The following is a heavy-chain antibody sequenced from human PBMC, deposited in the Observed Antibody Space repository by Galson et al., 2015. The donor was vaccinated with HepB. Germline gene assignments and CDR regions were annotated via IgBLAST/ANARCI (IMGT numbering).Heavy chain of an antibody. D-gene: IGHD3-22*01. CDR2: ISYDGSNK. CDR3: ARDGNYYDSSGYPFDY. CDR1: GFTFSSYA. Sequence: SLRLSCAASGFTFSSYAMHWVRQAPGKGLERVAVISYDGSNKYYADSVKGRFTISRDNSKNTLYLQMNSLRAEDTAVYYCARDGNYYDSSGYPFDYWGQGTLVTVSS. V-gene: IGHV3-30*04. J-gene: IGHJ4*02.